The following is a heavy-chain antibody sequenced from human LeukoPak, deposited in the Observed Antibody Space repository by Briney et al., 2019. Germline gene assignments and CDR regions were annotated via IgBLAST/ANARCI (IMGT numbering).Heavy chain of an antibody. V-gene: IGHV4-39*07. Sequence: SETLSLTCTVSGGFISSSSYYWGWIRQPPGKGLEWIGSIYYSGSTYYNPSLKSRVTISVDTSKNQFSLKLSSVTAADTAVYYCARDSFLGSSGWYSNWFDPWGQGTLVTVSS. J-gene: IGHJ5*02. CDR2: IYYSGST. CDR1: GGFISSSSYY. CDR3: ARDSFLGSSGWYSNWFDP. D-gene: IGHD6-19*01.